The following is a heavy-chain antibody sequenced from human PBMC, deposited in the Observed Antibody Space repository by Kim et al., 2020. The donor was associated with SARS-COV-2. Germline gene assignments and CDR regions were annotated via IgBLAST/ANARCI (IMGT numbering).Heavy chain of an antibody. V-gene: IGHV4-61*02. D-gene: IGHD6-19*01. J-gene: IGHJ4*02. CDR1: GGSISSGSYY. Sequence: SETLSLTCTVSGGSISSGSYYWSWIRQPAGKGLEWIGRIYTSGSTNYNPSLKSRVTISVDTSKNQFSLKLSSVTAADTAVYYCARVSAVAGEYYFDYWGQGTLVTVSS. CDR3: ARVSAVAGEYYFDY. CDR2: IYTSGST.